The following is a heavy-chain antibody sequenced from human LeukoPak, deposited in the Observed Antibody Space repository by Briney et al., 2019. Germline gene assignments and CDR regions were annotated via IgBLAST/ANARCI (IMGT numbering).Heavy chain of an antibody. Sequence: GGSLRLSCAASGFTFSGYSMNWVRQAPGKGLEWVSSISSSSSYIYYADSVKGRFTISRDNAKNSLYLQMNSLRAEDTAVYYCARDLVPVSGSWYYFDYWGQGTLVTVSS. J-gene: IGHJ4*02. V-gene: IGHV3-21*01. D-gene: IGHD1-26*01. CDR3: ARDLVPVSGSWYYFDY. CDR1: GFTFSGYS. CDR2: ISSSSSYI.